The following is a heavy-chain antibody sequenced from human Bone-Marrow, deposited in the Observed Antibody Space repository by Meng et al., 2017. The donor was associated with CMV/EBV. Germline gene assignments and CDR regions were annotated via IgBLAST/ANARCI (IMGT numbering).Heavy chain of an antibody. J-gene: IGHJ4*02. V-gene: IGHV4-31*03. CDR1: GGSISSGGYY. D-gene: IGHD4-23*01. CDR2: IYYSGST. Sequence: SETLSLTCTVSGGSISSGGYYWSWIRQHPGKGLEWIGYIYYSGSTYYNPSLKSRVTISVDTSKNQFSLKLSSVTAADTAVYYCARGGGSSVTDDYWGQGTRVTGSS. CDR3: ARGGGSSVTDDY.